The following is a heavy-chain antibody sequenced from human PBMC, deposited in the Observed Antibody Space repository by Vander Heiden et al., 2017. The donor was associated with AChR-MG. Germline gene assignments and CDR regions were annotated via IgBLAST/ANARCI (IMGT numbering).Heavy chain of an antibody. CDR3: AKGEPGYCSSTSCYDVFDY. D-gene: IGHD2-2*01. J-gene: IGHJ4*02. CDR1: GFTFSSYA. Sequence: EVQLLASGGGLVQPGGSLRLSCAASGFTFSSYAMGWVRQAPGKGLEWVSAISGSGGSTYYADSVKGRFTISRDNSKNTLYLQMNSLRAEDTAVYYCAKGEPGYCSSTSCYDVFDYWGQGTLVTVSS. CDR2: ISGSGGST. V-gene: IGHV3-23*01.